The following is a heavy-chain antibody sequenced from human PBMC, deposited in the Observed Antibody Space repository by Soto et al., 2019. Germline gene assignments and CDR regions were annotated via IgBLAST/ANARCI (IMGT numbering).Heavy chain of an antibody. V-gene: IGHV4-4*07. J-gene: IGHJ5*02. CDR2: IYTSGIT. Sequence: SETLSLTCTVSGGSISSYYWSWIRQPAGKGLEWIGRIYTSGITNYNPSLKSRVTMSVDTSKNQFSLKLSSVTAADTAVYYCARDLGVSRKLSTTCFDPWGQGTLATVYS. CDR3: ARDLGVSRKLSTTCFDP. D-gene: IGHD2-8*01. CDR1: GGSISSYY.